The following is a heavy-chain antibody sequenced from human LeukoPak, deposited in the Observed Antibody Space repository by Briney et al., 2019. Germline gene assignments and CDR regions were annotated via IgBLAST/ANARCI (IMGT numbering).Heavy chain of an antibody. Sequence: PSETLSLTCAVYGGSFSVYYWSWIRQPPGKGLEWIGEINHSGSTNYNPSLKSRVTISVDTSKNQFSLKLSSVTAADTAVYYCARVVGATDYWGQGTLVTVSS. CDR2: INHSGST. D-gene: IGHD1-26*01. CDR1: GGSFSVYY. J-gene: IGHJ4*02. V-gene: IGHV4-34*01. CDR3: ARVVGATDY.